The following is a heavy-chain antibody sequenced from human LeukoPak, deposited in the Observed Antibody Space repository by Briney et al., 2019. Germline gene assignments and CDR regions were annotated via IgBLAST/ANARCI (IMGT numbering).Heavy chain of an antibody. Sequence: GGSLRLSCAASGFSFSRYWVHWVRQVPGKGLVWVSRINRDGSSTTYADSVKGRFPISRDNAKNTVYLQMKSLRGEDTGVYYCAREDRFGYNYAYGLDVWGQGSTVSVCS. CDR1: GFSFSRYW. CDR3: AREDRFGYNYAYGLDV. D-gene: IGHD5-18*01. J-gene: IGHJ6*01. V-gene: IGHV3-74*01. CDR2: INRDGSST.